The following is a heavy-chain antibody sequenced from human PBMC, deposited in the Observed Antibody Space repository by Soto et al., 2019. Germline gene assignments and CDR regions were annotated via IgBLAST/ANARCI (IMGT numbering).Heavy chain of an antibody. V-gene: IGHV3-23*01. Sequence: EVQLLESGGDLVQPGGSLRLSCAASGFNFGAYAMTWVRQAPGKGLEWVSAISGSGDGTYYADSVKGRFTISRDNPKNTLYLQMNSLRAEDTAMYYCAKDICSPSRCYFAPWGQGPLVTVSS. D-gene: IGHD2-2*01. J-gene: IGHJ5*02. CDR1: GFNFGAYA. CDR2: ISGSGDGT. CDR3: AKDICSPSRCYFAP.